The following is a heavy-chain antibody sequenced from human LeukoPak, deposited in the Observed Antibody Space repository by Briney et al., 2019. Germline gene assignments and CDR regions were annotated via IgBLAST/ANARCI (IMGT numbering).Heavy chain of an antibody. Sequence: SETLSLTCTVSGGSISSGNYYWSWIRQPAGKGLEWIGRIWADGAPTYRPSLKSRVTISVDTSKNQFFLRLNSVTAADTAVYYCARGRDSRGYQFMGFDSWGQGTLLTVSS. CDR2: IWADGAP. J-gene: IGHJ4*02. CDR3: ARGRDSRGYQFMGFDS. D-gene: IGHD3-22*01. CDR1: GGSISSGNYY. V-gene: IGHV4-61*02.